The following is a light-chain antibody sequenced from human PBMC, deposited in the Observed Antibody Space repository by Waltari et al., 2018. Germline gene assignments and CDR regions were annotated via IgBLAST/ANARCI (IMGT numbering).Light chain of an antibody. V-gene: IGLV4-69*01. CDR2: VNSDGSH. Sequence: QLVLTQSPSASASLGASVKLTCTLSSGHSSNIIAWHQQQPEKGPRYLMKVNSDGSHSKGDEGPDRFSGSSSGAERYLTISSLQSEDEADYYCQTGGHGTWVFGGGTKLTVL. CDR3: QTGGHGTWV. J-gene: IGLJ3*02. CDR1: SGHSSNI.